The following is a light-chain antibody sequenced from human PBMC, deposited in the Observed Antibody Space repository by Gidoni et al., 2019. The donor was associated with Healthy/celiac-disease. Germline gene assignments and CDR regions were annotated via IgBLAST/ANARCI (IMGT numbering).Light chain of an antibody. Sequence: IQMTQSPSSLSASVVDRVTITCQASQDISNYLHWYQQKPGKAPKLLIYDASNLETGVPSRFSGSGSGTDFTFTISSLQPEDIATYYCQQYDNPMFTFGPGTKVDIK. CDR1: QDISNY. CDR2: DAS. V-gene: IGKV1-33*01. J-gene: IGKJ3*01. CDR3: QQYDNPMFT.